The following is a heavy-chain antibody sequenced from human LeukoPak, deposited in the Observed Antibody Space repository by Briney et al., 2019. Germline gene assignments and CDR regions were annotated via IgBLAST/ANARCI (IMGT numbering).Heavy chain of an antibody. J-gene: IGHJ3*02. CDR1: GYTFTSYA. CDR3: ARGLFEEYYYDSSGSDDAFDI. CDR2: INAGNGNT. D-gene: IGHD3-22*01. Sequence: ASVKVSCKASGYTFTSYAMHWVRQAPGQRLEWMGWINAGNGNTKYSQEFQGRVTITRDTSARTAYMELSSLRSEDMAVYYCARGLFEEYYYDSSGSDDAFDIWGQGTMVTVSS. V-gene: IGHV1-3*03.